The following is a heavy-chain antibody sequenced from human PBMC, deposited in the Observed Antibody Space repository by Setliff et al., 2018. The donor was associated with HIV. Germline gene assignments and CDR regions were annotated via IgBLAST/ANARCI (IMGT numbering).Heavy chain of an antibody. CDR3: ARAFSGNYYGGVDY. J-gene: IGHJ4*02. D-gene: IGHD1-26*01. CDR2: MHYSRST. CDR1: GGSIITGTYY. Sequence: PSETLSLTCTVSGGSIITGTYYWGWIRQPPGKGLEWIGSMHYSRSTYYNPSLKSRVTISVDTSKIQSSLKLSSVTAADTAVYYCARAFSGNYYGGVDYWGQGTLVTVSS. V-gene: IGHV4-39*07.